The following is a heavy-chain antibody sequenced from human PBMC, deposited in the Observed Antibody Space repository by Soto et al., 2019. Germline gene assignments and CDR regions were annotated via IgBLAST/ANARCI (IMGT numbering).Heavy chain of an antibody. V-gene: IGHV1-69*01. J-gene: IGHJ5*02. CDR1: GGTFSSYA. CDR3: ARTRITIFGVVIILHWLDP. Sequence: QVQLVQSGAEVKKPGSSVKVSCKASGGTFSSYAISWVRQAPGQGLEWMGGIIPIFGTANYAQKFQGRVTITADESTSTAYMELSSLRSEDTAVYYCARTRITIFGVVIILHWLDPWGQGTLVTVSS. CDR2: IIPIFGTA. D-gene: IGHD3-3*01.